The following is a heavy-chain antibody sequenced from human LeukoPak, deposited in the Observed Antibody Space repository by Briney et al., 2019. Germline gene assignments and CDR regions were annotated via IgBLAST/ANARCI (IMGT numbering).Heavy chain of an antibody. V-gene: IGHV4-39*01. J-gene: IGHJ2*01. Sequence: PSETLSLTCTVSGGSLSSSSTSYWGWIRQSPGKGLEWIGSMNYGGSSHYNPSLKSRVTISVDTSKKQFSLKLTSMTAADTAVYYCARTGVSPLWYFDLWGRGTLVTVSS. CDR1: GGSLSSSSTSY. CDR3: ARTGVSPLWYFDL. CDR2: MNYGGSS. D-gene: IGHD3-10*01.